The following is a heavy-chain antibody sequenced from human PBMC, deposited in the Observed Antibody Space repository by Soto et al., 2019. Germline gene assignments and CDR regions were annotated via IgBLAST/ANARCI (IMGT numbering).Heavy chain of an antibody. CDR3: AISFGVAAAGPFDY. V-gene: IGHV4-31*03. CDR1: GGSISSGGYY. J-gene: IGHJ4*02. D-gene: IGHD6-13*01. CDR2: IYYSGST. Sequence: SENLSLTCTVSGGSISSGGYYWSWIRQHPGKGLEWIGYIYYSGSTYYNPSLKSRVTISVDTSKNQFSLKLSSVTAADTAVYYCAISFGVAAAGPFDYWGQGTLVTVSS.